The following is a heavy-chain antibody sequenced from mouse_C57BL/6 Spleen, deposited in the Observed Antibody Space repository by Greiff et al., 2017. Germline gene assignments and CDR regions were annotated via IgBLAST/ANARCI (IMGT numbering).Heavy chain of an antibody. CDR1: GFTFTSYW. J-gene: IGHJ2*01. CDR2: IYPGSGST. V-gene: IGHV1-55*01. D-gene: IGHD2-4*01. CDR3: ARYYYDYDDFDY. Sequence: QVQLQQPGAELVKPGASVKMSCKASGFTFTSYWITWVKQRPGQGLEWIGDIYPGSGSTNYNEKFKSKATLTVDTSSSTAYMQLSSLTSEDSAVYDCARYYYDYDDFDYWGQGTTLTVSS.